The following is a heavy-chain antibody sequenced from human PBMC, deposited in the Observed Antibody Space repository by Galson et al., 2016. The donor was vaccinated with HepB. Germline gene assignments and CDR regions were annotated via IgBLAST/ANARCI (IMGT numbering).Heavy chain of an antibody. V-gene: IGHV3-15*01. J-gene: IGHJ4*02. Sequence: SLRLSCAASGFTFIDAWMAWVRQAPGKGLEWVGRIKRKTDGGTTDYAAPVKGRFTISRDDSKNTLYLQMNSLKTEDTAVYYCPTDLPGYSSKWGPGYWGQGTLVTVSS. CDR2: IKRKTDGGTT. D-gene: IGHD6-19*01. CDR1: GFTFIDAW. CDR3: PTDLPGYSSKWGPGY.